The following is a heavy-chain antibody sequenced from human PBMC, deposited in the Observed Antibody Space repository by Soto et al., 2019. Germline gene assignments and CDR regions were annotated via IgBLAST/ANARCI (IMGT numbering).Heavy chain of an antibody. Sequence: QVQLQESGPGLVKPSQTLSLTCAVSGGSISSGGYSWSWIRQHPGKGLEWIGYIYYSGSTYYNPSNKSPVTISVDTSKNQFSLKLSSVTAADTAVYYCARERGLPSWYYCGMDVWGQGTTVTVSS. CDR2: IYYSGST. CDR3: ARERGLPSWYYCGMDV. J-gene: IGHJ6*02. CDR1: GGSISSGGYS. V-gene: IGHV4-31*11.